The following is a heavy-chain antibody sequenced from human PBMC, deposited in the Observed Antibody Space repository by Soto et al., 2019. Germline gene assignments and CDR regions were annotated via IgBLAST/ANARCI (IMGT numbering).Heavy chain of an antibody. D-gene: IGHD4-17*01. CDR2: INAGNGNT. CDR1: GYTFTSYA. Sequence: ASLKVSCKASGYTFTSYAMHWVRQAPGQRLEWMGWINAGNGNTKYSQKFQGRVTITRDTSASTAYMELSSLRSEDTAVYYCARFSYGDLSDALDYWGQGTLVTVSS. V-gene: IGHV1-3*01. J-gene: IGHJ4*02. CDR3: ARFSYGDLSDALDY.